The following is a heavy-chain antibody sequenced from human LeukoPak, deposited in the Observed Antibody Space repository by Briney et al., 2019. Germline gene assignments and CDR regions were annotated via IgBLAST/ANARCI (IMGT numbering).Heavy chain of an antibody. V-gene: IGHV3-11*04. CDR2: ISNDGNAR. Sequence: PGGSLRLSCGASGFNFRDYYMSWIRQAPGKGLEWVSYISNDGNARYYADSVKGRFTTSRDNAKNSLFLQMNSLTAEDTAVYYCAELGITMIGGVWGKGTTITISS. CDR1: GFNFRDYY. CDR3: AELGITMIGGV. D-gene: IGHD3-10*02. J-gene: IGHJ6*04.